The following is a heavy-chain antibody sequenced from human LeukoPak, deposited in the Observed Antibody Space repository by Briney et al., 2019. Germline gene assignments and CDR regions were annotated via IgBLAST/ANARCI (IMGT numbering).Heavy chain of an antibody. V-gene: IGHV4-4*07. CDR1: GGSISSYY. Sequence: SETLSLTCTVPGGSISSYYWSWIRQPAGKGLEWTGRIYTNGSTNYNPSRKSRVTMSVDTSKNQFSLKLSSVTAADAAVYYCARDSPYYFDYWGQGTLVTVSS. J-gene: IGHJ4*02. CDR2: IYTNGST. CDR3: ARDSPYYFDY.